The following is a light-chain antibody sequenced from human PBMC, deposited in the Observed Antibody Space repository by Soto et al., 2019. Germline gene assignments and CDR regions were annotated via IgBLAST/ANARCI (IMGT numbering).Light chain of an antibody. J-gene: IGKJ1*01. CDR2: DAS. CDR1: QSISSW. V-gene: IGKV1-5*01. Sequence: DIQMTRSPSTLSASVGDRVTITCRASQSISSWLAWYQQTPGKAPKLLIYDASSLESGVPSRFSGSGSGTEITLTISSLQPDDFATYYCQQYNSFWTFGQGTKVDIK. CDR3: QQYNSFWT.